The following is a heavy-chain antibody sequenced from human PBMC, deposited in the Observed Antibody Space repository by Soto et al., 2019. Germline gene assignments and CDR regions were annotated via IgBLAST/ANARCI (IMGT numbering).Heavy chain of an antibody. V-gene: IGHV3-48*02. J-gene: IGHJ4*02. CDR2: ITSDTNTI. D-gene: IGHD6-19*01. CDR3: ARSVEGHFDY. CDR1: GFTFSVYS. Sequence: EVQLVESGGGLVQPGGSLRLSCAASGFTFSVYSMNWVRQAPGKGLEWSSYITSDTNTIKYADSVKGRFTISRDNSKNSLYLQMNSLIDEDTAVYFCARSVEGHFDYWGQGTVVTVSS.